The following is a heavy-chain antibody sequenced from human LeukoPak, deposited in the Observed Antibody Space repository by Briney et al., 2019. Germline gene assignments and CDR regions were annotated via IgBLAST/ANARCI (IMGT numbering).Heavy chain of an antibody. V-gene: IGHV4-38-2*02. Sequence: PSETLSLTCTVSGYSISSGYYWGWIRQPPGKGLEWIGSIYHSGSTYYNPSLKSRVTISVDTSKNQFSLKLSSVTAADTAVYYCAREGGYSYGAFDYWGQGTLVTVSS. D-gene: IGHD5-18*01. CDR3: AREGGYSYGAFDY. CDR1: GYSISSGYY. J-gene: IGHJ4*02. CDR2: IYHSGST.